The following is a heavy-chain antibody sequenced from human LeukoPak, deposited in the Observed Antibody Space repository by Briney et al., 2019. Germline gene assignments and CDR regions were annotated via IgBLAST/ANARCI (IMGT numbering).Heavy chain of an antibody. Sequence: ASVKVSCKASGYTFTSYGISWVRQAPGQGLEWMGWINAYNGNTNYAQKLQGRVTMTTDTSTSTAYMELRSLRSDDTAVYYCAKEGTNDFWSGYLSYYYYYYMDVWGKGTTVTISS. CDR3: AKEGTNDFWSGYLSYYYYYYMDV. CDR2: INAYNGNT. V-gene: IGHV1-18*01. D-gene: IGHD3-3*01. J-gene: IGHJ6*03. CDR1: GYTFTSYG.